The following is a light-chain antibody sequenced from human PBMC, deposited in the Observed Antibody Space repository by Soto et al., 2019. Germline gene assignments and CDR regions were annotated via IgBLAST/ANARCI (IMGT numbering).Light chain of an antibody. Sequence: VVMTQSPATLSVSQGERATLSCRASQSVSSSSLAWYQQKPGQAPRLLIYGASSRATGIPDRFSGSGSGTDFTLTISRLEPEDFAVYYCQQYRTFGQGANVDIK. CDR1: QSVSSSS. V-gene: IGKV3-20*01. J-gene: IGKJ1*01. CDR2: GAS. CDR3: QQYRT.